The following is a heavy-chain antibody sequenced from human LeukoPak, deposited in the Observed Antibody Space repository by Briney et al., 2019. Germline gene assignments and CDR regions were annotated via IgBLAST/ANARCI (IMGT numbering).Heavy chain of an antibody. J-gene: IGHJ4*02. V-gene: IGHV3-48*01. CDR3: ARCRGYSYGYADC. D-gene: IGHD5-18*01. CDR1: GFTFSGFG. CDR2: ISTSSTI. Sequence: GGSLRLSCAASGFTFSGFGMNWVRQAPGKGLEWVSYISTSSTIYYADSVKGRFTVSRDNAKNSLCLQMNSLTAEDTAVYYCARCRGYSYGYADCWGQGALVTVSS.